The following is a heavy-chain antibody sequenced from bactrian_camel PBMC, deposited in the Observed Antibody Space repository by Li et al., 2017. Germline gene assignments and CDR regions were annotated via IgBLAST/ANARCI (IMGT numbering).Heavy chain of an antibody. D-gene: IGHD3*01. Sequence: DVQLVESGGGSVQAGRSLKLSCATTGVTSGYKCMAFFRQSPGREREGVAQLYTAGRSTYYADSVKGRFTISRDDANHTVFLQMNYLQPEDTAMYYCSARRLHRHSFCYDLSRQDDNDWGQGTQVTVS. J-gene: IGHJ4*01. CDR2: LYTAGRST. CDR1: GVTSGYKC. CDR3: SARRLHRHSFCYDLSRQDDND. V-gene: IGHV3S40*01.